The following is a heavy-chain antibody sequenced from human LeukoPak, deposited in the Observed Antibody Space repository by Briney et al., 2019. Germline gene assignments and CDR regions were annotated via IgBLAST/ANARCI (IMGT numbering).Heavy chain of an antibody. D-gene: IGHD1-26*01. Sequence: SETLSLTCTVSGGSISSGSYYWSWIRQPAGKGLEWIGRIYTSGSTNHNPSLKSRVTISVDTSKNQFSLKLSSVTAADTAVYYCAREGFNREIDIWGQGTMVTVSS. J-gene: IGHJ3*02. CDR3: AREGFNREIDI. CDR2: IYTSGST. CDR1: GGSISSGSYY. V-gene: IGHV4-61*02.